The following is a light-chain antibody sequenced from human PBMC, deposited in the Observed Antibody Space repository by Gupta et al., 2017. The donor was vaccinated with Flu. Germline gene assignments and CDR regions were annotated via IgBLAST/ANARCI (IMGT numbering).Light chain of an antibody. V-gene: IGKV3-11*01. J-gene: IGKJ2*01. CDR1: QSVSSY. Sequence: ESATLSCRASQSVSSYLAWYQQKPGQAPRLLIYDASNRATGIPARFSGSGSGTDFTLTISSLEPEDFAVYYCQQRSNWPSYTFGQGTKLEIK. CDR2: DAS. CDR3: QQRSNWPSYT.